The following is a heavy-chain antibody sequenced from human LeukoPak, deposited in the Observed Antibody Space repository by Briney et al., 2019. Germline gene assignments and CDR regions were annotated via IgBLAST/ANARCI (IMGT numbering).Heavy chain of an antibody. CDR2: ISWNSSSI. CDR1: GFIFNNYA. V-gene: IGHV3-9*01. CDR3: AKDNRRHYTSGPNPDSLH. Sequence: GGSLRLSCAGSGFIFNNYAMHWVRQPPGKGLEWVSGISWNSSSIDYADSVKGRFTISRDNAKNSLYLQMNSLRVEDTAFYYCAKDNRRHYTSGPNPDSLHWGQGALVTVSS. J-gene: IGHJ4*02. D-gene: IGHD6-19*01.